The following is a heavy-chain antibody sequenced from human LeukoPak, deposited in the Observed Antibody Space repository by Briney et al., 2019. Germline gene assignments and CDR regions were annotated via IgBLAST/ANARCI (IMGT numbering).Heavy chain of an antibody. CDR1: GGTFSSYA. D-gene: IGHD5-12*01. CDR3: ARGTREWLPFHD. V-gene: IGHV1-69*05. J-gene: IGHJ4*02. Sequence: ASVKVSCKASGGTFSSYAISWVRQAPGQGLEWMGGIIPIFGTANYAQKFQGRVTITTDESTSTAFMELSSLRSEDTAIYFCARGTREWLPFHDWGQGTLVTVSS. CDR2: IIPIFGTA.